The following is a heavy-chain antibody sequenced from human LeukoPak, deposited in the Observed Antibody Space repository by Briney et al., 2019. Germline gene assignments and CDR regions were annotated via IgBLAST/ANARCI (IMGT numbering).Heavy chain of an antibody. CDR2: INHSGST. CDR1: GGSFSDYY. J-gene: IGHJ3*02. CDR3: ARVVVVADRPDAFDI. Sequence: PSETLSLTCAVYGGSFSDYYWSWIRQPPGKGLEWIGEINHSGSTNYSPSLKSRVTISVDTSKNQFSLKLSSVTAADTAVYYCARVVVVADRPDAFDIWGQGTMVTVSS. V-gene: IGHV4-34*01. D-gene: IGHD2-15*01.